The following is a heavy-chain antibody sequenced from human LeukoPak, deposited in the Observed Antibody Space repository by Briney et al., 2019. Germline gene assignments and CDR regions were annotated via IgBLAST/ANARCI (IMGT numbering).Heavy chain of an antibody. CDR2: IYYSGST. V-gene: IGHV4-59*01. CDR3: ANRPKGYCITASCSWYFDL. D-gene: IGHD2-2*01. Sequence: SETLSLTCTVSGGSISDYYWSWIRQPPGKGLEWIGYIYYSGSTNYNPSLKSRVTISLDTSKNQFSLKLNSVTAADTAVYYCANRPKGYCITASCSWYFDLWGRGTLVTVSS. J-gene: IGHJ2*01. CDR1: GGSISDYY.